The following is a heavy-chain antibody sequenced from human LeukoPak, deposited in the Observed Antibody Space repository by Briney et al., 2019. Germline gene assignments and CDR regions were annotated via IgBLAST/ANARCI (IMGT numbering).Heavy chain of an antibody. J-gene: IGHJ4*02. CDR2: IKQDGSEK. V-gene: IGHV3-7*01. Sequence: GGSLRLSCAASGFTFSSYWMSWVRQAPGKGLEWVANIKQDGSEKYYVDSVKGRLTISRDNAKDSLYLQMNSLRAEDTAVYYCARYRMVVPFDYWGQGTLVTVSS. CDR1: GFTFSSYW. CDR3: ARYRMVVPFDY. D-gene: IGHD2-15*01.